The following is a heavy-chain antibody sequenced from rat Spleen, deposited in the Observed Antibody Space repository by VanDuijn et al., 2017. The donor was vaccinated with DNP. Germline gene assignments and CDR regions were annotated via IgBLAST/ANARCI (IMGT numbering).Heavy chain of an antibody. CDR1: GFTFSDYY. D-gene: IGHD4-3*01. CDR3: ARGGTTPGDY. Sequence: EVQLVESGGGLVQPGRSLKLSCAASGFTFSDYYMAWVRQAPTKGLEWVAYISYDGGSTYYGDSVKGRFTISRDNAKSTLYLQMNSLRSEDMATYYCARGGTTPGDYWGQGVMVTVSS. J-gene: IGHJ2*01. CDR2: ISYDGGST. V-gene: IGHV5-22*01.